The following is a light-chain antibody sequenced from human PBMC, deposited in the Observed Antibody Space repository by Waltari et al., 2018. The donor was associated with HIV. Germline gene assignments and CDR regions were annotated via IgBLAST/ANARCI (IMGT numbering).Light chain of an antibody. CDR2: DVN. CDR1: NSYIGNYNL. V-gene: IGLV2-23*02. Sequence: QSALTQPASVSGSPGQSITISCTGTNSYIGNYNLVSWYQQFPGKAPKLLIYDVNKRPLGVSNRFSGSKSGNTASLTISGLQAEDEADYYCCSYAGTLVFGGGTRLTVL. J-gene: IGLJ3*02. CDR3: CSYAGTLV.